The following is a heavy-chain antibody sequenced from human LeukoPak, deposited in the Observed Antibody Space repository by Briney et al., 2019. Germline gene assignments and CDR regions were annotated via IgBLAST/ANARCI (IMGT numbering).Heavy chain of an antibody. Sequence: SETLSLTCCVYLYSINSAYYWGWIRQPPGKGLEWIGTLYHSGITYYNLSLKSRVTISVDTSKNQFSLKLNSVTAADTAVYYCARLTPGKNWFAPWGHGTLVTVS. D-gene: IGHD3-10*01. CDR3: ARLTPGKNWFAP. J-gene: IGHJ5*02. CDR1: LYSINSAYY. V-gene: IGHV4-38-2*01. CDR2: LYHSGIT.